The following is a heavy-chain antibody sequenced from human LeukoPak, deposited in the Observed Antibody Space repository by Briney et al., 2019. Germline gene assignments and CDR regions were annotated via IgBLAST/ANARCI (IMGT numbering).Heavy chain of an antibody. Sequence: SETLSLTCAVYGGSFSGYYWSWIRQPPGKGLEWIGEINHSGSTNYNPSLKSRVTISVDTSKNQFSLKLSSVTAADTAVYYCAREVIAAAGTGYNYWGQGTLVTVSP. D-gene: IGHD6-13*01. CDR2: INHSGST. CDR3: AREVIAAAGTGYNY. J-gene: IGHJ4*02. V-gene: IGHV4-34*01. CDR1: GGSFSGYY.